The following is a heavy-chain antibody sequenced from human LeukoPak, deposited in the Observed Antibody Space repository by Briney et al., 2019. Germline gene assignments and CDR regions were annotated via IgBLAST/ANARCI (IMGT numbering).Heavy chain of an antibody. CDR1: GFTFTTYW. Sequence: GGSLRLSCAASGFTFTTYWMHWVRQAPGKGLVWVSHINSDGSITSYADSVKGRFTISRDNSKNTLYLQMNSLRAEDTAVYYCARDGLSSGWYHYHAFDIWGQGTMVTVSS. CDR2: INSDGSIT. D-gene: IGHD6-19*01. V-gene: IGHV3-74*01. CDR3: ARDGLSSGWYHYHAFDI. J-gene: IGHJ3*02.